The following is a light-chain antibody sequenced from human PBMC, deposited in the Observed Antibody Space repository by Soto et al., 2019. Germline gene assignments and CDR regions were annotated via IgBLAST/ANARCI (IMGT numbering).Light chain of an antibody. CDR2: GTF. CDR3: QHLNNYPPFT. J-gene: IGKJ3*01. CDR1: QDIKTY. V-gene: IGKV1-9*01. Sequence: IQLTQSPSSLSASVGDRVSITCRASQDIKTYLAWYQQKQGKAPKLLISGTFTLQSGVPSMFNGSGSGTDFTLTISRLQPEDFATYYCQHLNNYPPFTFGPGTKVDLE.